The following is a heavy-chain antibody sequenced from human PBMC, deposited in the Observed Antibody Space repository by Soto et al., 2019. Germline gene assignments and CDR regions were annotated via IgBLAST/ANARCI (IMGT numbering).Heavy chain of an antibody. CDR3: SRGRSGD. V-gene: IGHV3-66*01. D-gene: IGHD3-10*01. CDR2: IYSGGST. Sequence: EVQLVESGGGLVQSGGSLRLSCAASGFSVSNNHMCWVRQAPGKGLEWVSLIYSGGSTSYTDSVKGRFTISRDNSKNTLDLQMSSLRAEGTAVYYCSRGRSGDWGQGTLVTVSS. CDR1: GFSVSNNH. J-gene: IGHJ4*02.